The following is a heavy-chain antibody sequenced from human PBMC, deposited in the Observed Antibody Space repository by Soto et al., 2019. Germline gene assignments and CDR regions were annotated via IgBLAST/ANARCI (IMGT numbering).Heavy chain of an antibody. CDR1: GFTFSSYA. CDR2: ISGSGGST. D-gene: IGHD2-15*01. Sequence: GGSLRLSCAASGFTFSSYAMSWVRQAPGKGLEWVSAISGSGGSTYYADSVKGRSTISRDNSKNTLYLQMNSLRAEDTAVYYCAKGICSGGSSYRTGDFFDYWGQGTLVTVSS. CDR3: AKGICSGGSSYRTGDFFDY. V-gene: IGHV3-23*01. J-gene: IGHJ4*02.